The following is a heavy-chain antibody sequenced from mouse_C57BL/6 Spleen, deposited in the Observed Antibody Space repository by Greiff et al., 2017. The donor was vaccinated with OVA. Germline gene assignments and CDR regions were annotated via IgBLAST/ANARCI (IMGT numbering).Heavy chain of an antibody. D-gene: IGHD3-3*01. CDR2: IYPGDGDT. Sequence: VQLQESGPELVKPGASVKISCKASGYAFSSSWMNWVKQRPGKGLEWIGRIYPGDGDTNYNGKFKGKATLTADKSSSTAYMQLSSLTSEDSAVYFCAREGDRYWYFDVWGTGTTVTVSS. CDR1: GYAFSSSW. V-gene: IGHV1-82*01. J-gene: IGHJ1*03. CDR3: AREGDRYWYFDV.